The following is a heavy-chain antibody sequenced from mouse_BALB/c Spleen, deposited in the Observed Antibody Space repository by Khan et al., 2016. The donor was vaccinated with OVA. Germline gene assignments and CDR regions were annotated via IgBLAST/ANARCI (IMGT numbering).Heavy chain of an antibody. CDR3: AKFAPDYYSMDY. Sequence: QVQLKESGPGLVVLSQSLSITCTVPGSSLTSYGVSWVCQPPGKGLERLGVIWGDGSTNYHSALISRLSISKDNSKSKVFLKLNSLQTDDPATYYCAKFAPDYYSMDYWGQGTSVTVSS. J-gene: IGHJ4*01. CDR1: GSSLTSYG. CDR2: IWGDGST. V-gene: IGHV2-3*01.